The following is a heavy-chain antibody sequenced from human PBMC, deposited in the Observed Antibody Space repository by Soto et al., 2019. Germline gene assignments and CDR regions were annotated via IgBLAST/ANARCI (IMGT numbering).Heavy chain of an antibody. V-gene: IGHV3-30*18. J-gene: IGHJ6*02. CDR2: ISSDGSRK. CDR3: AKGQHCSSTSCYFYYYGADV. Sequence: QVQVVESGGGVVQPGRSLRLSCAASGFTFNTYAMHWVRQAPGKGLEWVAVISSDGSRKYYADSVKGRLTISRDNTKNTLYLQMNSLRPEDAAIYYCAKGQHCSSTSCYFYYYGADVWGQGTTVAVSS. CDR1: GFTFNTYA. D-gene: IGHD2-2*01.